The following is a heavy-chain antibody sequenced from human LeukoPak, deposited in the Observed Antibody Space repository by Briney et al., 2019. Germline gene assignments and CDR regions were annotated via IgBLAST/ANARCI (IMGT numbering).Heavy chain of an antibody. CDR2: ISYDGSNK. J-gene: IGHJ4*01. Sequence: GRSLRLSCAASGFTFSSYGMHWVRQAPGKGLEWVAVISYDGSNKYYADSVKGRFTISRDNSKNTLYLQMNSLRAEDTAVYYCAKAFVVVPAAMDYWXXGTLVTVSS. CDR1: GFTFSSYG. D-gene: IGHD2-2*01. CDR3: AKAFVVVPAAMDY. V-gene: IGHV3-30*18.